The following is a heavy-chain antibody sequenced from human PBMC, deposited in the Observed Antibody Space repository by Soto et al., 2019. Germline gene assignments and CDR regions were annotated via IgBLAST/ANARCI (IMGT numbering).Heavy chain of an antibody. CDR3: AKERRPGSYYVGGTTNFDY. V-gene: IGHV3-30*18. Sequence: QVQLVESGGGVVQPGRSLRLSCAASGFIFSSYGMHWVRQAPGKGLEWVAVISYDESNKYYADSVKGRFTISRDNSRNTLDLQMNSLRPDDTAVYYCAKERRPGSYYVGGTTNFDYWGLGTLVTVSS. CDR2: ISYDESNK. CDR1: GFIFSSYG. D-gene: IGHD1-26*01. J-gene: IGHJ4*02.